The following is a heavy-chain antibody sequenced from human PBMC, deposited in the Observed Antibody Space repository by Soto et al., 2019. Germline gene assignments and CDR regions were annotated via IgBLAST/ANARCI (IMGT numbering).Heavy chain of an antibody. V-gene: IGHV4-31*03. CDR2: IYYSGST. J-gene: IGHJ6*02. CDR1: GGSISSGGYY. D-gene: IGHD3-16*01. Sequence: SETLSLTCTVSGGSISSGGYYWSWIRQHPGKGLEWIGYIYYSGSTYYNPSLKSRVTISVDTSKNQFSLKLSSVTAADTAMYYRVRGVAPRLARLGMDLWGPGTTVTVSS. CDR3: VRGVAPRLARLGMDL.